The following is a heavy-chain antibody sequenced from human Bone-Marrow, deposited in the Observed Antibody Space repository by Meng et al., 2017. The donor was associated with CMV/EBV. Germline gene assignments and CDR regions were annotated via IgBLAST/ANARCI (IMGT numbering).Heavy chain of an antibody. CDR2: INPSGGST. CDR1: GYTFTSYY. CDR3: ARESDFWSGSVGYYYGMDV. V-gene: IGHV1-46*01. J-gene: IGHJ6*02. Sequence: ASVKVSCKASGYTFTSYYMHWVRQAPGQGLEWMGIINPSGGSTSYAQKFQGRVTMTRDTSTSTVYMELSSLRSEDTAVYYCARESDFWSGSVGYYYGMDVWGQRTTVTVSS. D-gene: IGHD3-3*01.